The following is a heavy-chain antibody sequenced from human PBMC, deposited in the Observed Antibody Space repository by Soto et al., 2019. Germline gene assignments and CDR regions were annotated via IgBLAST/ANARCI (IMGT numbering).Heavy chain of an antibody. V-gene: IGHV4-39*01. J-gene: IGHJ4*02. CDR2: IYYSGST. CDR3: ARPTGYDSSGYSHYFDY. CDR1: GGSISSSSYY. Sequence: SETLSLTCTVSGGSISSSSYYWGWIRHPPGKGLEWIGSIYYSGSTYYNPSLKSRVTISVDTSKNQFSLKLSSVTAADTAVYYCARPTGYDSSGYSHYFDYWGRGTLVTVSS. D-gene: IGHD3-22*01.